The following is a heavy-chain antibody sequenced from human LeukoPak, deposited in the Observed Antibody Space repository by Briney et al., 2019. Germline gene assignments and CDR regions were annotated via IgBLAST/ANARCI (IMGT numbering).Heavy chain of an antibody. D-gene: IGHD2-15*01. CDR1: GFTFSNFA. Sequence: PGGSLRLSCAASGFTFSNFAMSWVRQAPGKELEWVSTISGSDSGTYNADSVKGRFTISRDNSNNTLYFEMNSLRGDATAADYCAKAHLGSCSGARRYRFDYWGQGTLVTVSS. CDR2: ISGSDSGT. J-gene: IGHJ4*02. CDR3: AKAHLGSCSGARRYRFDY. V-gene: IGHV3-23*01.